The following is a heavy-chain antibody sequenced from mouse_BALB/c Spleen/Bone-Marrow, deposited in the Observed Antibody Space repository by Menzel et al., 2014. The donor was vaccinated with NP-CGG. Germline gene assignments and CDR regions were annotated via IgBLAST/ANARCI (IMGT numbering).Heavy chain of an antibody. CDR1: GFTFSSYG. CDR2: INTNGGNT. Sequence: EVQLQQSGGGFVQPGGSLKLSCAASGFTFSSYGMSWVRQTPDKRLELVATINTNGGNTYYPDSVKGRFTISRDNAKNTLYLQMSSLKSEDTAMYYCARGLDYWGQGTSLTVSS. CDR3: ARGLDY. V-gene: IGHV5-6-3*01. J-gene: IGHJ2*02.